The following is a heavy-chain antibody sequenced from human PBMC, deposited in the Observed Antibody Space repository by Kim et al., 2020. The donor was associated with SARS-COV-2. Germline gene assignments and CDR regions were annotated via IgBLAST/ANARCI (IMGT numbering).Heavy chain of an antibody. V-gene: IGHV1-2*02. J-gene: IGHJ3*02. CDR3: ARVLGSSAWGHDI. Sequence: YAQKFQDRVTMTRDTSISTAYMELSRLRSDDTAVYYCARVLGSSAWGHDIWGQGTMVTVSS. D-gene: IGHD2-2*01.